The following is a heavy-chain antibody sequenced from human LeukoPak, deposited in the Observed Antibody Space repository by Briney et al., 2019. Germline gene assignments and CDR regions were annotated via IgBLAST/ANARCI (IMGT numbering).Heavy chain of an antibody. Sequence: GGSLRLSCAASGFTFSSYWMHWVRQAPGKGLVWVSRINSDGSSTSYADSVKGRFTISRDNAKNTLYLQMNSLRAEDTAVYYCARNYYDSSGYYEDYWGQGTLVTVSS. CDR3: ARNYYDSSGYYEDY. CDR1: GFTFSSYW. J-gene: IGHJ4*02. V-gene: IGHV3-74*01. CDR2: INSDGSST. D-gene: IGHD3-22*01.